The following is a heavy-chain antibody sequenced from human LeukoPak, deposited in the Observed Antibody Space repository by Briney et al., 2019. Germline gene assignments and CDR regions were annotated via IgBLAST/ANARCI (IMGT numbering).Heavy chain of an antibody. CDR2: ISSGGST. Sequence: GGSLSLYCAASGFTFSRYYMSWVRQAPGKGLGWVSVISSGGSTYYADSVKGRLTISRDNSKNTLYLQMNSLRAEDTAVYYCARVVFGYGSGSYRDYWGQGTLVTVSS. J-gene: IGHJ4*02. V-gene: IGHV3-66*01. D-gene: IGHD3-10*01. CDR3: ARVVFGYGSGSYRDY. CDR1: GFTFSRYY.